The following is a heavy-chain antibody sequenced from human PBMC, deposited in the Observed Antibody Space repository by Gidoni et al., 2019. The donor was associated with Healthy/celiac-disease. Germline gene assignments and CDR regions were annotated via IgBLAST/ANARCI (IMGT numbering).Heavy chain of an antibody. CDR3: ARDQYCGGDCRPKSGMDV. V-gene: IGHV3-21*01. D-gene: IGHD2-21*02. J-gene: IGHJ6*02. Sequence: EVQLVESGGGLVKPGGSLRLSCAASGFTFSSYSMNWVRQAPGKGLEWVSSISSSSSYIYYADSVKGRFTISRDNAKNSLYLQMNSLRAEDTAVYYCARDQYCGGDCRPKSGMDVWGQGTTVTVSS. CDR1: GFTFSSYS. CDR2: ISSSSSYI.